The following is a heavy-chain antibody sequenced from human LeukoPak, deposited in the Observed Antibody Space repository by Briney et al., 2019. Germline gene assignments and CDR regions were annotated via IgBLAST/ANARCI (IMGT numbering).Heavy chain of an antibody. D-gene: IGHD3-22*01. CDR1: GFTFSSYA. Sequence: PGGFLRLSCAASGFTFSSYALSWVRQAPGKGLEWVSYISSTSSTIYYADSVKGRFTISRDNAKNSLYLQMNSLRDEDTAVYYCARAAPYYSDSSGYSAFDSWGQGTMVTVSA. CDR2: ISSTSSTI. V-gene: IGHV3-48*02. CDR3: ARAAPYYSDSSGYSAFDS. J-gene: IGHJ3*02.